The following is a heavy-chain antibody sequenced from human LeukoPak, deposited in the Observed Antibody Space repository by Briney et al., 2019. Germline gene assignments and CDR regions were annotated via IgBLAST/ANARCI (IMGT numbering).Heavy chain of an antibody. CDR3: ARDCSSGYYDFWSGYWAVDI. Sequence: PGGSLRLSCAASGFTFSSYSMNWVRQAPGKGLEWVSSISSSSSYIYYADSVKGRFTISRDNAKNSLYLQMNSLRAEDTAVYYCARDCSSGYYDFWSGYWAVDIWGQGTMVTVSS. V-gene: IGHV3-21*01. CDR2: ISSSSSYI. J-gene: IGHJ3*02. CDR1: GFTFSSYS. D-gene: IGHD3-3*01.